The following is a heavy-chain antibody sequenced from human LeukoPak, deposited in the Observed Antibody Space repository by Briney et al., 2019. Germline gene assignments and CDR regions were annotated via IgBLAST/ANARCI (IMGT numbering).Heavy chain of an antibody. CDR3: ARDRAVTEDWVEFDP. D-gene: IGHD4-17*01. CDR2: IRGSGDT. CDR1: GFTVSNYY. V-gene: IGHV3-66*03. J-gene: IGHJ5*02. Sequence: GGSLRLSCAVSGFTVSNYYMNWVRQAPGKGLEWVPLIRGSGDTFYADSVKGRFTISRDDSKNMVYLQMKSLRVEDTAVYFCARDRAVTEDWVEFDPWGQGTLVTVSS.